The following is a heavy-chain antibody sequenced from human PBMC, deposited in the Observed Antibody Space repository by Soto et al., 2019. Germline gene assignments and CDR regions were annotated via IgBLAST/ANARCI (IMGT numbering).Heavy chain of an antibody. J-gene: IGHJ4*02. CDR3: ARDRGYCSSTSCSQFGY. Sequence: EEQLVESGGGLVQPGGSLRLSCAASGFTFSSYWMHWVRQAPGKGLVWVSRINSDGSSTSYADSVKGRFTISRDNAKNTRYLEMKSLRAEDTAVYYCARDRGYCSSTSCSQFGYWGQGTLVTVSS. CDR2: INSDGSST. CDR1: GFTFSSYW. D-gene: IGHD2-2*01. V-gene: IGHV3-74*01.